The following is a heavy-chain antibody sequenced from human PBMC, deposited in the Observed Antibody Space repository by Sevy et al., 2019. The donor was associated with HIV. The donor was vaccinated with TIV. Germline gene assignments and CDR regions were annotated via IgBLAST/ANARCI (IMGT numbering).Heavy chain of an antibody. V-gene: IGHV3-48*03. D-gene: IGHD4-17*01. J-gene: IGHJ4*02. CDR3: ARDLPPSATTVAHFDC. CDR2: ISNSGTSM. Sequence: GGSLRLSCVASGFTFSSYEMNGVRQAPGKGLEWVSYISNSGTSMYYSDSVKGRFTISRDNARNSLYLQMNSLRAEDTAVYYCARDLPPSATTVAHFDCWGQGTLVTVSS. CDR1: GFTFSSYE.